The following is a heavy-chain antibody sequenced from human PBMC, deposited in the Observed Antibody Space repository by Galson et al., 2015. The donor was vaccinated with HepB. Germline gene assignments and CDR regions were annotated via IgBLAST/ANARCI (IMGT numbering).Heavy chain of an antibody. CDR1: GITFSDYF. D-gene: IGHD3-9*01. CDR2: ISTSGSAI. CDR3: ARETGFYPDY. Sequence: SLRLSCAASGITFSDYFLSWIRQAPGKGLEWISYISTSGSAIYYADSVKGRFTVSRDNAKNSLYLQMDSLRAEDTAVYYCARETGFYPDYWGQGTLVTVSS. J-gene: IGHJ4*02. V-gene: IGHV3-11*01.